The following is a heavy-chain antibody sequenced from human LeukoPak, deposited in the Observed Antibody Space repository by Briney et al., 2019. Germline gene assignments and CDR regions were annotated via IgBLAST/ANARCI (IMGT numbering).Heavy chain of an antibody. D-gene: IGHD3-10*01. CDR1: GGSISSYY. CDR3: ARQSGYFYYGMDV. J-gene: IGHJ6*02. CDR2: IYSSGST. Sequence: PSETLSLTCTVSGGSISSYYWSWIGQPPGKGLEWIGYIYSSGSTNYNPSLKSRVTISVDTSKNQFSLKLSSVTAADTAVYYCARQSGYFYYGMDVWGQGTTVTVSS. V-gene: IGHV4-59*08.